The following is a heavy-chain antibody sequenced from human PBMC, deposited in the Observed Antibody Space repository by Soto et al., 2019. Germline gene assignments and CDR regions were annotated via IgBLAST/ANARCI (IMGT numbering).Heavy chain of an antibody. D-gene: IGHD1-1*01. V-gene: IGHV1-69*06. Sequence: ASVKVSCKASGGTFSSYAISWVRQAPGQGLEWMGGIIPIFGTANYAQKFQGRVTITADKSTSTAYMELSSLRSEDTAVYYCARDPVATGTTFPYYYYGMDVWGQGTTVTVSS. CDR3: ARDPVATGTTFPYYYYGMDV. CDR2: IIPIFGTA. CDR1: GGTFSSYA. J-gene: IGHJ6*02.